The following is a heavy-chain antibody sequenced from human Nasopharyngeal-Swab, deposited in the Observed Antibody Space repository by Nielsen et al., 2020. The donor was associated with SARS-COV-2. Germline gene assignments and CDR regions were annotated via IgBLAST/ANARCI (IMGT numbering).Heavy chain of an antibody. Sequence: GSLRLSCAASGFTFSSYGMHWVRQAPGKGLEWVAVIWYDGSNKYYADSVKGRFTISRDNSKNTLYLQMNSLRAEDTAVYYCARDGLWDSGLLMDVWGQGTTVTVSS. CDR2: IWYDGSNK. CDR3: ARDGLWDSGLLMDV. V-gene: IGHV3-33*01. CDR1: GFTFSSYG. D-gene: IGHD6-25*01. J-gene: IGHJ6*02.